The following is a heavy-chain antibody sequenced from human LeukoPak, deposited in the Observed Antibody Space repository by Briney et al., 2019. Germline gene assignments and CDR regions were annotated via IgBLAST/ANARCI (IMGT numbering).Heavy chain of an antibody. D-gene: IGHD3-10*01. V-gene: IGHV3-49*04. CDR2: ISGKACGGTT. J-gene: IGHJ6*02. CDR3: ARGPILLWIHNGMDV. CDR1: GFIFGDHA. Sequence: GGSLRLSCTASGFIFGDHAMSWVRQAPGKGLECVGFISGKACGGTTEYAASVTGRFTISRDDSKGIAYLQMNGLKTEDTGVYYCARGPILLWIHNGMDVWGQGTTVIVSS.